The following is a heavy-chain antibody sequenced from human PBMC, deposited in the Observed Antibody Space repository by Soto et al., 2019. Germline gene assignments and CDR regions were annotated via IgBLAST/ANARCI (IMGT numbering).Heavy chain of an antibody. CDR2: ISADNGNT. Sequence: QVQLVQSGAEVKEPGASVKVSCKASGDTFATYGISWVGQAPGQGLEWMGWISADNGNTNYAQKFQDRVTMTTDTSTSTAYSELRSLRSDDTAVYYCARDWSGYWGQGTLVTVSS. J-gene: IGHJ4*02. CDR1: GDTFATYG. V-gene: IGHV1-18*01. CDR3: ARDWSGY. D-gene: IGHD3-3*01.